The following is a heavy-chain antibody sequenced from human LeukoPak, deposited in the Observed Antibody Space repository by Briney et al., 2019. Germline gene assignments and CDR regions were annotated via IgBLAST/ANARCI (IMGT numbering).Heavy chain of an antibody. CDR2: LSSSGGST. D-gene: IGHD5-12*01. V-gene: IGHV3-23*01. CDR3: AKGPPSLSHIVATIWRNY. J-gene: IGHJ4*02. Sequence: PGGSLRLSCAASGFTFSNYGMNWVRQAPGKGLEWVSALSSSGGSTYYADSVKGRFTISRDNSKNTLYLQMNSLRAEDTAVYYCAKGPPSLSHIVATIWRNYWGQGTLVTVSS. CDR1: GFTFSNYG.